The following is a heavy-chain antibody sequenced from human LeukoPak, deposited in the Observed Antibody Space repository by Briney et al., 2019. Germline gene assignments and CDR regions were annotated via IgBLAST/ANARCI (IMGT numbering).Heavy chain of an antibody. Sequence: GASVKVSCKASGYTFTSYAMHWVRQAPGQRLEWMGWINAGNGNTKYSQKLQGRVTITRDTSASTAYMELSSLRSEDTAVYYCARVFGVVIPDYWGQGTLVTVSS. J-gene: IGHJ4*02. CDR1: GYTFTSYA. D-gene: IGHD3-3*01. CDR2: INAGNGNT. CDR3: ARVFGVVIPDY. V-gene: IGHV1-3*01.